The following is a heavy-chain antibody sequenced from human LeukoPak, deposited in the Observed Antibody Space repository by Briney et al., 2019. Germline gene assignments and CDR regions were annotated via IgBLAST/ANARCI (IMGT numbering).Heavy chain of an antibody. CDR3: VSFYETY. V-gene: IGHV3-74*01. D-gene: IGHD2-2*01. CDR1: GNYW. Sequence: GGALRLSCAASGNYWMHWVRQARGKGLVWVSHINSDGSWTSYADSVKGRFTISKDNAKNAVYLQMNNLRAEDTAVYYCVSFYETYWGRGTLVTVSS. CDR2: INSDGSWT. J-gene: IGHJ4*02.